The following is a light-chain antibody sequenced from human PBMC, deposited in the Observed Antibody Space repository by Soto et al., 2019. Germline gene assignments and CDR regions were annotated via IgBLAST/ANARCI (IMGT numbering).Light chain of an antibody. V-gene: IGKV3-11*01. Sequence: DIVLTQSPGTLSLSPGERATLSCRASQSLTGGYLAWYQQKPGQAPRLLIYDASNRATGIPARFSGSGSGTDFTLTISSLEPEDFAVYYCQQRSNWVTFGQGTRLEIK. CDR3: QQRSNWVT. J-gene: IGKJ5*01. CDR1: QSLTGGY. CDR2: DAS.